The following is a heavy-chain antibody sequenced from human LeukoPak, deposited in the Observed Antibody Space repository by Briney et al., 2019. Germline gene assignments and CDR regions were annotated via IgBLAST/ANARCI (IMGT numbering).Heavy chain of an antibody. D-gene: IGHD2-15*01. CDR3: ASLVAAKLPYY. V-gene: IGHV4-34*01. CDR2: INHSGST. J-gene: IGHJ4*02. Sequence: SETLSLTCAVYGGSFSGYYWSWIRQPPGKGLEWIGEINHSGSTNYNPSLKSRVTISVDTSKNQFSLKLSSVTAADTAVYYCASLVAAKLPYYWGQGTLVTVSS. CDR1: GGSFSGYY.